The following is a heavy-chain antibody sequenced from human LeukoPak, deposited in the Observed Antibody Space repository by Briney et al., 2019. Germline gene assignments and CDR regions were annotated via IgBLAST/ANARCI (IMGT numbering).Heavy chain of an antibody. Sequence: SETLSLTCTVFGDSINDYYWSWIRQPPGKGLEWIGYKYHRGSTSYNPSLEGRVTISLDTSKNQFSLKLQSVTAPETAVYYCARRDDYFDSWGQGTLVTVSS. V-gene: IGHV4-30-4*01. CDR3: ARRDDYFDS. J-gene: IGHJ4*02. CDR1: GDSINDYY. D-gene: IGHD5-24*01. CDR2: KYHRGST.